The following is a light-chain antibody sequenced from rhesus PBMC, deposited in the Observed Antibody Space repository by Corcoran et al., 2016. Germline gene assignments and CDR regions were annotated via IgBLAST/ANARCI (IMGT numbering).Light chain of an antibody. Sequence: DVVMTQSPLALPITPGQPASISCRSSQSLVHSNGNTYLSWFQQKSGQPPRLLIYKVSNRYSGFPDRFSGSGAGTDFTLKISRVEAEDVGVYYYMQYTHIPYSFGQGTKVEIK. V-gene: IGKV2-65*01. CDR2: KVS. CDR1: QSLVHSNGNTY. CDR3: MQYTHIPYS. J-gene: IGKJ2*01.